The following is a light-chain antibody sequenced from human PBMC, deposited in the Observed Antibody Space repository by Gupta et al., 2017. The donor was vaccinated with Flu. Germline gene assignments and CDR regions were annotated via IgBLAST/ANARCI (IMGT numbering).Light chain of an antibody. Sequence: EIVLTQSPDTLSLSPGERATLSCRASQSISNNYLAWYQQKPGQPPRLLIYDASSRATGVPDRFSGGGSGTDFTLTISGRESEDSAVYYGQQDATSRTFGRGTKVEVK. V-gene: IGKV3-20*01. J-gene: IGKJ1*01. CDR3: QQDATSRT. CDR1: QSISNNY. CDR2: DAS.